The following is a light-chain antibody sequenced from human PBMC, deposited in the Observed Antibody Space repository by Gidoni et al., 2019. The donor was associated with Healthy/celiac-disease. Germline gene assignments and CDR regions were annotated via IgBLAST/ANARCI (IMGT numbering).Light chain of an antibody. CDR2: GAS. CDR3: QQDYNLPLT. Sequence: PGERVTLSCRASQSVSSSSLTWYQQKPGQAPRLLIYGASTRATSIPARFSGSGSGTDFTLTISSLQPEDFAVYYCQQDYNLPLTFGGGTKVEIK. J-gene: IGKJ4*01. V-gene: IGKV3D-7*01. CDR1: QSVSSSS.